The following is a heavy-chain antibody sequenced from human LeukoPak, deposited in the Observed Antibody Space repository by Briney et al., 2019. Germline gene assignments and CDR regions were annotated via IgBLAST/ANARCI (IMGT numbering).Heavy chain of an antibody. D-gene: IGHD3-3*01. CDR3: ARGKVFWSGYWTGYYYYYGMDV. Sequence: SETLSLTCTVSGGSISSGDYYWSWIRQPPGKGLEWIGYIYYSGSTYYNPSLKSRVTISVDTSKNQFSLKLSSVTAADTAVYYCARGKVFWSGYWTGYYYYYGMDVWGQGTTVTVSS. CDR1: GGSISSGDYY. J-gene: IGHJ6*02. V-gene: IGHV4-30-4*01. CDR2: IYYSGST.